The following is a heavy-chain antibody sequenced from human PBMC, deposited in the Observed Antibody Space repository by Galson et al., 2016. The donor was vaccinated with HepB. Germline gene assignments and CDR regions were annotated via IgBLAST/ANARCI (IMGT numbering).Heavy chain of an antibody. V-gene: IGHV3-48*04. CDR2: ISSSSSNI. Sequence: SLRLSCAASGFTFSSYSMNWVRQAPGKGLEWVSYISSSSSNIYYEDSVKGRFTISRENAKNALFLQMNSLRADDTAVEYGARLGIAVAAFGIWGQGTMVTVSS. D-gene: IGHD6-19*01. CDR3: ARLGIAVAAFGI. J-gene: IGHJ3*02. CDR1: GFTFSSYS.